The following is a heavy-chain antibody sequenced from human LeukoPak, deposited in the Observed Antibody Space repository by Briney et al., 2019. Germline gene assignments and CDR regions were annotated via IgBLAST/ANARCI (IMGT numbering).Heavy chain of an antibody. CDR1: GYTFTSYG. D-gene: IGHD5-18*01. J-gene: IGHJ4*02. Sequence: RRASVKVSCKASGYTFTSYGISWVRQAPGQGLEWMGWISAYNGNTNYAQKLQGRVTMTTDTSTSTAYMELRSLRSDDTAVYYCARDQWGYSYGYLYFDYWGQGTLVTVSS. V-gene: IGHV1-18*01. CDR2: ISAYNGNT. CDR3: ARDQWGYSYGYLYFDY.